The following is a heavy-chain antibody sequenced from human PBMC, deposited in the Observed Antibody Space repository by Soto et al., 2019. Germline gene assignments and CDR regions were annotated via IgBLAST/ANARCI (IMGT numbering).Heavy chain of an antibody. D-gene: IGHD1-7*01. CDR3: ARGGESTGTFLY. CDR2: VYPSDSDT. V-gene: IGHV5-51*01. Sequence: PGESLKISCKGSGYNFAGYWIAWVRQMPGKGLELMGIVYPSDSDTRYRPSFHGQVTISADKSISSAYLQWSSLRPSDTAMYYCARGGESTGTFLYWGPGTPVTVSS. CDR1: GYNFAGYW. J-gene: IGHJ4*02.